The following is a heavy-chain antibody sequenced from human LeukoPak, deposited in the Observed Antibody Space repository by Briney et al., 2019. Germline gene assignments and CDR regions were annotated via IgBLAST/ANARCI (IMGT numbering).Heavy chain of an antibody. CDR2: MDPNRGNT. V-gene: IGHV1-8*02. CDR3: ARDFYYGGNPGGGSGDY. CDR1: GYIFTSFD. J-gene: IGHJ4*02. Sequence: ASVKVSCKASGYIFTSFDINWVRQAPGQGLEWMGWMDPNRGNTGYAPKFQGRVTMARSTSVTTAYMELSSLTSEDTAVYYCARDFYYGGNPGGGSGDYWGQGTLVTVSS. D-gene: IGHD4-23*01.